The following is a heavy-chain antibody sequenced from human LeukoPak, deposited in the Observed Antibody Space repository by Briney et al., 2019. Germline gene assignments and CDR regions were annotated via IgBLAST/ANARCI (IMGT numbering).Heavy chain of an antibody. CDR3: ARGGELLRPADY. J-gene: IGHJ4*02. CDR1: GFTFSSYG. V-gene: IGHV3-30*03. D-gene: IGHD1-26*01. Sequence: GGSLRLSCAASGFTFSSYGVHWVRQAPGKGLEWVAVISYDGSHKYYADSVKGRFTISRDNSKNTLYLQMNSLRAEDTAVYYCARGGELLRPADYWGQGALVTVSS. CDR2: ISYDGSHK.